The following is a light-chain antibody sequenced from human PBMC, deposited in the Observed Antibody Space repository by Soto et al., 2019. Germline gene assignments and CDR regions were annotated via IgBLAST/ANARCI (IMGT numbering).Light chain of an antibody. CDR3: QQYETFSGT. Sequence: DIQMTQSPSTLSASVGDTVTVTCRASQSVSGWLAWYQQKPGEAPKLLIYDASALPRGVPSRFGGSGSGTKFTLPIASLPPDDFATNYCQQYETFSGTFGPGTKVEI. CDR1: QSVSGW. CDR2: DAS. J-gene: IGKJ1*01. V-gene: IGKV1-5*01.